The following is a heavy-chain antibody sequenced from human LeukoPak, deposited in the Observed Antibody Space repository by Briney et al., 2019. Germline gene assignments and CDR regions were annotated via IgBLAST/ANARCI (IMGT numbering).Heavy chain of an antibody. CDR2: IYYSGST. V-gene: IGHV4-59*08. CDR3: AGNAKAWYSSSWYGAFDI. CDR1: GGSISSYY. Sequence: SETLSLTCTVSGGSISSYYWSWIRQPPGKGLEWIGYIYYSGSTNYNPSLKSRVTISVDTSRNQFSLKLSSVTAADTAVYYCAGNAKAWYSSSWYGAFDIWGQGTMVTVSS. D-gene: IGHD6-13*01. J-gene: IGHJ3*02.